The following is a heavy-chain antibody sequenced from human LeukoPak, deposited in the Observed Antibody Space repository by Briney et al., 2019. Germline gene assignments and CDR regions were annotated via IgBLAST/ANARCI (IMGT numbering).Heavy chain of an antibody. J-gene: IGHJ4*02. V-gene: IGHV1-69*05. D-gene: IGHD3-22*01. CDR1: GGTFSSYA. Sequence: SVKVSCKASGGTFSSYAISWVRQAPGQGLEWMGGIIPIFGTANYAQKFQGRVTITTDESTSTAYMELSSLRSEDTAVYYCARGYYYDSSGYYYWNEFDYWGQGTLVTVSS. CDR3: ARGYYYDSSGYYYWNEFDY. CDR2: IIPIFGTA.